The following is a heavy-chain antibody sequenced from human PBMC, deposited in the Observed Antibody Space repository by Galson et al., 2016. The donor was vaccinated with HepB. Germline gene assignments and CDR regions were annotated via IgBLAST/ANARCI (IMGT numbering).Heavy chain of an antibody. CDR2: ITPIFGTI. J-gene: IGHJ4*02. V-gene: IGHV1-69*13. CDR1: GGTFTNYA. CDR3: ARRPLEWLYFDY. Sequence: SVKVSCKASGGTFTNYAFSWVRQAPGQGLEWMGGITPIFGTITYAQNFQGRVSISADESTSTVYIELPSLRSADTATYFCARRPLEWLYFDYWGQGTLVAVSS. D-gene: IGHD3-3*01.